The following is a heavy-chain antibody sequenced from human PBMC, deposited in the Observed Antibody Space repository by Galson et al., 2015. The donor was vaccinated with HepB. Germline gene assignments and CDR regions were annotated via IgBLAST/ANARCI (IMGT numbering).Heavy chain of an antibody. CDR3: ARDQAREYQLLVGEEDYFHYLGV. Sequence: SVKVSCKVSGGSFSSYAISWVRLAPGQGLEWMGGIIPIFGTTTYAQKFKGRVTITADKSTSTAYMEVSSLRSEDTAIYYCARDQAREYQLLVGEEDYFHYLGVWGTGSTVTVSS. D-gene: IGHD2-2*01. V-gene: IGHV1-69*06. J-gene: IGHJ6*03. CDR1: GGSFSSYA. CDR2: IIPIFGTT.